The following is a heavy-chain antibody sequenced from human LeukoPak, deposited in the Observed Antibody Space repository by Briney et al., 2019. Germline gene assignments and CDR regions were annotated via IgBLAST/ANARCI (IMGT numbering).Heavy chain of an antibody. CDR2: MNPNSGNT. J-gene: IGHJ4*02. D-gene: IGHD2-2*01. CDR1: GYTFTSYD. V-gene: IGHV1-8*03. Sequence: ASVKVSCKASGYTFTSYDINWVRQATGQGLEWMGWMNPNSGNTGYAQKFQGRVTITRNTSISTAYMELSRLRSDDTAVYYCARTPRDCSSTSCYYFDYWGQGTLVTVSS. CDR3: ARTPRDCSSTSCYYFDY.